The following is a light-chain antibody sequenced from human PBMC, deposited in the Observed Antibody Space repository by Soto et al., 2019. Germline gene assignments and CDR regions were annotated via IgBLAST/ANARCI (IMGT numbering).Light chain of an antibody. CDR3: SSYTSSTTPV. Sequence: QSALTQPASVSGSPGQSITISCTGTSSDVGGYNHVSWYQQHPGKAPKLMIYDVNNRPSGVSNRFSGSKSANTASLTISGLQAEDEADYYCSSYTSSTTPVFGGGTKVTVL. CDR2: DVN. CDR1: SSDVGGYNH. J-gene: IGLJ2*01. V-gene: IGLV2-14*01.